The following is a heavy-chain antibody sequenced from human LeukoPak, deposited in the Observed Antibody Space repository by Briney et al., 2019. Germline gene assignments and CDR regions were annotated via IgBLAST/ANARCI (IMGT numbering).Heavy chain of an antibody. V-gene: IGHV3-21*01. CDR3: ARDFGMGAFDI. CDR2: ISSSSSYI. Sequence: GGSLRLSCTASGFTFSSYGMHWVRQAPGKGLEWVSSISSSSSYIYYADSVKGRFTISRDNAKNSLYLQMNSLRAEDTAVYYCARDFGMGAFDIWGQGTMVTVSS. D-gene: IGHD1-14*01. CDR1: GFTFSSYG. J-gene: IGHJ3*02.